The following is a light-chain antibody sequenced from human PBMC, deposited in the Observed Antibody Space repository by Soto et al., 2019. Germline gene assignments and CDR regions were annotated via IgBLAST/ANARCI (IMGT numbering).Light chain of an antibody. V-gene: IGKV3-11*01. CDR1: QSVSSY. J-gene: IGKJ3*01. Sequence: EIVLTQSPATLSLSPGERATLSCRASQSVSSYLAWYQQKPGQAPRILIYDASNRATGIPDWFRGSGSGTDFTLSNSSLEPEDFAVYYCQQRSNWPPVFTFGPGTKVDIK. CDR3: QQRSNWPPVFT. CDR2: DAS.